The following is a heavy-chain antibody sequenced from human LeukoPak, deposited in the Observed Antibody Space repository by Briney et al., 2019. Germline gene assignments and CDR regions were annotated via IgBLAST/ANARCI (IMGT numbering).Heavy chain of an antibody. CDR1: GGSIRSYY. CDR2: IYYRGRT. CDR3: XRDPSFGPPSRNDRGNWF. V-gene: IGHV4-59*01. Sequence: SETLSLTCTVSGGSIRSYYWSGIRQPPGKGLEGIGYIYYRGRTNYNPSLKSRVTISVDTSKNQFSLTLSSVTAAATALYYRXRDPSFGPPSRNDRGNWF. D-gene: IGHD3-10*02. J-gene: IGHJ5*01.